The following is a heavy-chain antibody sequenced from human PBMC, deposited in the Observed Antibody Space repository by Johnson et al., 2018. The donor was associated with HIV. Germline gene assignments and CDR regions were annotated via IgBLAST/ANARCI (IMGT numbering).Heavy chain of an antibody. V-gene: IGHV3-66*02. J-gene: IGHJ3*02. CDR1: GFAISSNY. Sequence: VQLMESGGGLVQPGGSLRLSCAASGFAISSNYMSWVRQAPGKGLEWVSVIYSAGSTYYADSVKGRFTISRDNSKNTLYLQMNSLRAEDTGVYYCARVTTMIVVVFAFDIWGQGTMVTVSS. CDR3: ARVTTMIVVVFAFDI. CDR2: IYSAGST. D-gene: IGHD3-22*01.